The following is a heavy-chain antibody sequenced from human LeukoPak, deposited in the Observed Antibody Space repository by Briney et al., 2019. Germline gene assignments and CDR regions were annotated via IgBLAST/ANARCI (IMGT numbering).Heavy chain of an antibody. CDR3: ASTSWELPPGSDAFDI. Sequence: EASVKVSCKASGGTFSSYAISWVRQAPGQGLEWMGRIIPILGIANYAQKFQGRVTMTEDTSTDTAYMELSSLRSEDTAVYYCASTSWELPPGSDAFDIWGQGTMVTVSS. D-gene: IGHD1-26*01. V-gene: IGHV1-69*04. J-gene: IGHJ3*02. CDR2: IIPILGIA. CDR1: GGTFSSYA.